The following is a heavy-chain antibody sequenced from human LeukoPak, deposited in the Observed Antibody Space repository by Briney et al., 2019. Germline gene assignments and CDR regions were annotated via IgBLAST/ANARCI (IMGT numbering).Heavy chain of an antibody. CDR3: ARDRSDDYGDYGGY. V-gene: IGHV3-30*02. CDR2: IRYDGTNK. CDR1: GFTFSSCG. D-gene: IGHD4-17*01. Sequence: GGSLRLSCAASGFTFSSCGIHWVRQSPGKGLEWVAFIRYDGTNKYYADSVKGRFTLSRDNSQNTLFLQMNGLRAEDTAMYYCARDRSDDYGDYGGYWGQGTLVTVSS. J-gene: IGHJ4*02.